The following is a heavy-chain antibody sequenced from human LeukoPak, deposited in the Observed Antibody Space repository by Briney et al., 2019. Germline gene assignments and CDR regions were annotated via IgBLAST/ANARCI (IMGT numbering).Heavy chain of an antibody. D-gene: IGHD1-26*01. CDR2: VCYSGTS. V-gene: IGHV4-31*03. CDR3: ARDRNSGFDC. Sequence: SQTLSLTCTVSGSSISSAGYCWSWIRQHPGKGLEWIGYVCYSGTSYYNPSLKSRISISADTSKSQFSLKLSSVTAADTAVYYCARDRNSGFDCWGQGTLVTVSS. CDR1: GSSISSAGYC. J-gene: IGHJ4*02.